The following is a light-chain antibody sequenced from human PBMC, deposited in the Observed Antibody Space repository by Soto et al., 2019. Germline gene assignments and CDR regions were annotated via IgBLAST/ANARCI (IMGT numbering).Light chain of an antibody. CDR1: QSVSSY. V-gene: IGKV3-20*01. J-gene: IGKJ1*01. CDR2: GAS. Sequence: EIVMTQSPAILSVSPGERATLSCRASQSVSSYLAWYQQKPGQAPRLLIYGASSRATGIPDRFSGSGSGTDFTLTISRLEPEDFAVYYCQQYAASRTFGQGTKV. CDR3: QQYAASRT.